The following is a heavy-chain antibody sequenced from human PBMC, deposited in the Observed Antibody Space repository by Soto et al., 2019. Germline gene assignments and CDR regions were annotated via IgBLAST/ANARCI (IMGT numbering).Heavy chain of an antibody. CDR1: GYTFTSYG. V-gene: IGHV1-18*04. J-gene: IGHJ6*02. D-gene: IGHD2-15*01. Sequence: ALVKVSCKASGYTFTSYGISWVRQAPGQGLEWTGWISAYNGNTNYAQKLQGRVTMTTDTSTSTAYMELRSLRSDDTAVYYCASSDGGRAFSGYYYGMDVWGQGTTVTVSS. CDR3: ASSDGGRAFSGYYYGMDV. CDR2: ISAYNGNT.